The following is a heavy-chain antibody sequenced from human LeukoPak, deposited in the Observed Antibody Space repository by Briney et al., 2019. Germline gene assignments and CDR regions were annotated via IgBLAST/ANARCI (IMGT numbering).Heavy chain of an antibody. J-gene: IGHJ5*02. CDR2: INHSGST. Sequence: SETLSLTCAVYGGSFSGYYWSWIRQPPGEGREWIGEINHSGSTNYNPSLKSRVTISVDTSKNQFSLKVRSVTAADTAVYYCARGSGYCSRTSCPSWGQGTLVTVSS. D-gene: IGHD2-2*01. CDR1: GGSFSGYY. CDR3: ARGSGYCSRTSCPS. V-gene: IGHV4-34*01.